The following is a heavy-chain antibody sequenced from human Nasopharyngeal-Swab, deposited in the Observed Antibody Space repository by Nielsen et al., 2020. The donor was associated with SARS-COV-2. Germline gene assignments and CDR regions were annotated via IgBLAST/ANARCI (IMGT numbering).Heavy chain of an antibody. V-gene: IGHV1-2*02. CDR3: ASGSMIAFGGITGKFDY. CDR1: GYTFIGYY. CDR2: IDPNNGAT. D-gene: IGHD3-16*01. Sequence: ASVKVSCKASGYTFIGYYIHWVRQAPGQGLEWLGWIDPNNGATKYVQTFQGRISVTRDTSFSTAYMELSGLRSDDTAVYYCASGSMIAFGGITGKFDYWGQGTLVIVSP. J-gene: IGHJ4*02.